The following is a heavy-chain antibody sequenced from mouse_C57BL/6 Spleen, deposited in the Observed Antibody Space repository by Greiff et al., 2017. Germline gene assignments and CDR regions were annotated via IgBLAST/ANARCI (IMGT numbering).Heavy chain of an antibody. CDR1: GYTFTDYE. J-gene: IGHJ4*01. V-gene: IGHV1-15*01. Sequence: VQLQQSGAELVRPGASVTLSCKASGYTFTDYEMHWVKQTPVHGLEWIGAIDPETGGTAYNQKFKGKAILTADKSSSPAYMELRSLTSEDSAVYYGTRLDYALPGAMDYWGQGTSVTVSS. CDR3: TRLDYALPGAMDY. D-gene: IGHD6-5*01. CDR2: IDPETGGT.